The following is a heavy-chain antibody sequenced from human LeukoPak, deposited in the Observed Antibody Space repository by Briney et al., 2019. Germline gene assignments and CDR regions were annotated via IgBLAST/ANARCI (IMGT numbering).Heavy chain of an antibody. CDR1: GYSFNNYW. D-gene: IGHD3-22*01. J-gene: IGHJ4*02. V-gene: IGHV5-51*01. Sequence: PGESLKISCKTSGYSFNNYWIGWVRQMPGKGLEWMGIIYPGDSDTRYSPSFQGQVTISADKSISTAYLQWSSLKASDTAMYYCARHVYYYDSSGYYYVDYWGQGTLVTVSS. CDR3: ARHVYYYDSSGYYYVDY. CDR2: IYPGDSDT.